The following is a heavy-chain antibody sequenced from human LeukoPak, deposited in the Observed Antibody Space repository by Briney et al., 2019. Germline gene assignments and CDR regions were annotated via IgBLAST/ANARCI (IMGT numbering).Heavy chain of an antibody. V-gene: IGHV4-59*08. Sequence: SETLFLTCTVSGGSISSYYWSWIRQPPGKGLEWIGYIYYSGSTNYNPSLKSRVTISVDTSKNQFSLKLSSVTAADTAVYYCARAEGRYNWNYWGQGTLVTVSS. D-gene: IGHD1-20*01. CDR2: IYYSGST. CDR1: GGSISSYY. CDR3: ARAEGRYNWNY. J-gene: IGHJ4*02.